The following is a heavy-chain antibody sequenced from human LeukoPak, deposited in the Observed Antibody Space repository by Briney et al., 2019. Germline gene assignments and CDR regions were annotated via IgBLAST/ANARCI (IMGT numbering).Heavy chain of an antibody. Sequence: SETLSLTCAVSGASISGSNYYWGWIRQPPGKGLEWIGNIYSSGSTYYNASLQSRVTTSIDTSKNQFSLRLNSVTAADTAMYYCAKSGGYGLIDYWGQGTLVTVSS. V-gene: IGHV4-39*01. CDR2: IYSSGST. J-gene: IGHJ4*02. CDR3: AKSGGYGLIDY. D-gene: IGHD1-26*01. CDR1: GASISGSNYY.